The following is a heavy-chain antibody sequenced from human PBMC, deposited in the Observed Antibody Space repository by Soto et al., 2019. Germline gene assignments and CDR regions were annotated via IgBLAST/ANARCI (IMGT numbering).Heavy chain of an antibody. CDR3: ARTPSITMVRGVDYYFDD. CDR2: ISGSGDNT. V-gene: IGHV3-23*01. Sequence: XGSLRLSCAASGFTFSSYTLSWVRQAPEKGLEWVSGISGSGDNTYYADSVKGRLTISRDNSKNTLYLQMNSLRAEDTAVYHCARTPSITMVRGVDYYFDDWGQGTLVTVSS. CDR1: GFTFSSYT. D-gene: IGHD3-10*01. J-gene: IGHJ4*02.